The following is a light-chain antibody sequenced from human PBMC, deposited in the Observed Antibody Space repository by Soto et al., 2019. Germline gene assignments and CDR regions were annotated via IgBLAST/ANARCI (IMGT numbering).Light chain of an antibody. CDR3: QVWESSSDPVI. V-gene: IGLV3-21*01. CDR2: YDS. CDR1: NIGRRS. J-gene: IGLJ2*01. Sequence: SYELIQPPSVSLAPGKTATITCGGNNIGRRSVHWYQQRPGQAPVLVISYDSDRPSGIPERFSGSKSGDAATLTISRVEAGDEADYYCQVWESSSDPVIFGGGTKLTVL.